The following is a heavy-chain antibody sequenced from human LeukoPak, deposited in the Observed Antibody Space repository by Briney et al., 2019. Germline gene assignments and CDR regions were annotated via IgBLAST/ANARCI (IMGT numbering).Heavy chain of an antibody. D-gene: IGHD2-21*02. CDR1: GXTFSRYS. CDR3: ASRNQYCGGDCFWASDI. V-gene: IGHV3-21*01. CDR2: TSSSGSYI. Sequence: GGSLRLSCGASGXTFSRYSMNWVRQAPGRGLEWVSSTSSSGSYIYYADSVKGRFTISRDNAKNSLYLQMNSLRAEDTAVYYYASRNQYCGGDCFWASDIWGQGTMVTVSS. J-gene: IGHJ3*02.